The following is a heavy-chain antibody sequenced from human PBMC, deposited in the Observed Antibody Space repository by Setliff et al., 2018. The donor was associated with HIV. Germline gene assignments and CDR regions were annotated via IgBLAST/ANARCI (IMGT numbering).Heavy chain of an antibody. CDR2: ISSSTSYI. J-gene: IGHJ6*02. CDR1: GFTFSSYS. D-gene: IGHD1-7*01. V-gene: IGHV3-21*01. Sequence: PGGSLRLSCAASGFTFSSYSMNWVRQAPGKGLEWVSCISSSTSYIYYADSVKGRFTISRDNAKNTLYLQMNSLRAEDTAVYYCARVDVELNGVFCQMGVWGPGTTVTVSS. CDR3: ARVDVELNGVFCQMGV.